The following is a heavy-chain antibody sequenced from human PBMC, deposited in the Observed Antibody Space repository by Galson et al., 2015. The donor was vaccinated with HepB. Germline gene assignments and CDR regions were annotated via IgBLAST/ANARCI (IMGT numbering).Heavy chain of an antibody. CDR1: EFTFSSHA. CDR2: ISPTGGIT. Sequence: SLRLSCAASEFTFSSHAMSWVRQAPGKGLEWVSAISPTGGITYYADSVKGRFTISRDNSKNTLYLQMSSLTAEDTAVYFCAKDFRGSGNYGWFDPWGQGALVTVSS. D-gene: IGHD3-10*01. CDR3: AKDFRGSGNYGWFDP. V-gene: IGHV3-23*01. J-gene: IGHJ5*02.